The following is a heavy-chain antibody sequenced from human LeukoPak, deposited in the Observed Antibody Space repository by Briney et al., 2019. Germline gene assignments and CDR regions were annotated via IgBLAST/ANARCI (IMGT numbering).Heavy chain of an antibody. Sequence: GGSLRLSCAASGFTFDDYAMHWVRQAPGKGLEWVSLISWDGGSTYYADSVKGRFTISRDNSKNSLYLQMNSLRAEDTALYYCAKDIQAAVGTPYFQHWGQSTLVTVSS. CDR1: GFTFDDYA. CDR3: AKDIQAAVGTPYFQH. D-gene: IGHD6-13*01. V-gene: IGHV3-43D*04. CDR2: ISWDGGST. J-gene: IGHJ1*01.